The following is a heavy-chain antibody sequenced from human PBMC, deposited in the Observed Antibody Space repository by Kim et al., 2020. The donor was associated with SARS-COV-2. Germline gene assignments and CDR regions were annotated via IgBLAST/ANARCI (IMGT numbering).Heavy chain of an antibody. D-gene: IGHD3-10*01. Sequence: SETLSLTCTVSGGSISSSSYYWGWIRQPPGKGLEWIGSIYYSGSTYYNPSLKSRVTISVDTSKNQFSLKLSSVTAADTAVYYCARRSITLWFGELENWF. CDR1: GGSISSSSYY. CDR3: ARRSITLWFGELENWF. J-gene: IGHJ5*01. CDR2: IYYSGST. V-gene: IGHV4-39*01.